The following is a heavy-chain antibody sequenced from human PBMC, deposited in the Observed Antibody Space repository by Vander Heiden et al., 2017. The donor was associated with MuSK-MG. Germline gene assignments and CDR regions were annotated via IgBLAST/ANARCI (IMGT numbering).Heavy chain of an antibody. D-gene: IGHD2-2*01. J-gene: IGHJ5*02. CDR3: ARGEDIGVVPAAMRFSWFDP. Sequence: QVQLQQWGAGLLKPSETLSLTCAVYGGSFSGYYWSWIRQPPGKGLEWIGEINHSGSTNYNPSLKSRVTISVDTSKNQFSLKLSSVTAADTAVYYCARGEDIGVVPAAMRFSWFDPWGQGTLVTVSS. CDR2: INHSGST. V-gene: IGHV4-34*01. CDR1: GGSFSGYY.